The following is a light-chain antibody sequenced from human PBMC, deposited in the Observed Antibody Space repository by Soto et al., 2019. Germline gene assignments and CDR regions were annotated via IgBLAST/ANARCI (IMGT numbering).Light chain of an antibody. V-gene: IGKV1-5*03. CDR2: KES. CDR1: QSISSW. CDR3: QQYNSYWT. J-gene: IGKJ1*01. Sequence: DIQLTQSPSFLSASLGDRVTITCRASQSISSWLAWYQQEPGKAPKLLIYKESSLESGVPSRFSGSGSGTEFTLTISSLQPDDFATYYCQQYNSYWTFGQGTKVDIK.